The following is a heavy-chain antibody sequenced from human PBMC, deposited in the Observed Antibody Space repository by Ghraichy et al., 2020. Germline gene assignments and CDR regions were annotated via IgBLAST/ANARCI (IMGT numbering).Heavy chain of an antibody. D-gene: IGHD4-17*01. CDR1: GGSVRRAGYY. Sequence: SETLSLTCTVSGGSVRRAGYYWTWIRQRQHPGKTLEWIGNIYYTGTTDYNPSLKSRVAISVDTSKNQFSLNLDSVTAADTAVYYCATNYGDYAKSVFDYWGRGSLVTVSS. CDR2: IYYTGTT. CDR3: ATNYGDYAKSVFDY. V-gene: IGHV4-31*03. J-gene: IGHJ4*02.